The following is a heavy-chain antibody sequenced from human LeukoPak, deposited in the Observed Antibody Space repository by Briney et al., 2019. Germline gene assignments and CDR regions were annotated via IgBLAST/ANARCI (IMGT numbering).Heavy chain of an antibody. CDR2: ISGSGGST. D-gene: IGHD2-15*01. CDR1: GFTFSSYA. CDR3: ARDLRPYCSGGSCYPGY. Sequence: GGSLRLSCAASGFTFSSYAMSWVRQAPGKGLEWVSAISGSGGSTYYANSVKGRFTISRDNAKNSLYLQMNSLRAEDTAVYYCARDLRPYCSGGSCYPGYWGQGTLVTVSS. J-gene: IGHJ4*02. V-gene: IGHV3-23*01.